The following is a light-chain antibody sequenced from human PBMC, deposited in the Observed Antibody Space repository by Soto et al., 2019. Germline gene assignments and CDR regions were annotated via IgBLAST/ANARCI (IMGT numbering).Light chain of an antibody. CDR1: SSDVGSYNR. Sequence: QSALTQPPSVSGSPGQSVTISCTGTSSDVGSYNRVSWYQQPPGTAPKLMIYEVNNRPSGVPDRFSGSKSGNTASLTISGLRAEDEADYYCSSYTSSTTLVFGGGTQLTVL. CDR2: EVN. J-gene: IGLJ2*01. CDR3: SSYTSSTTLV. V-gene: IGLV2-18*02.